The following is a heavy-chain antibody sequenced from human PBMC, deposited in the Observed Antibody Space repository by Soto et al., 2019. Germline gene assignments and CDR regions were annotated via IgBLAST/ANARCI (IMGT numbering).Heavy chain of an antibody. Sequence: XGSLRLSCAASGVTFTNYAMSWVRQAPGMGLEWVSTISGSSDTTYYADSVKGRFTISRDNSKNTLYLQMNSLRAEDTAVYYCASKLTYGASSDYWGHGPLVTVSS. D-gene: IGHD4-17*01. CDR2: ISGSSDTT. V-gene: IGHV3-23*01. J-gene: IGHJ4*01. CDR3: ASKLTYGASSDY. CDR1: GVTFTNYA.